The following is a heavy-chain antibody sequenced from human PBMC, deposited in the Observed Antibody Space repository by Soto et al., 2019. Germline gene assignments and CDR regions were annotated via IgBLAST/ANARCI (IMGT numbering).Heavy chain of an antibody. Sequence: GGSLRLSCAASGFTFSSYAMHWVRQAPGKGLEWVAVISYDGSNKYYADSVKGRFTISRDNSKNTLYLQMNSLRAEDTAVYYCARDAYCSTPRCNDGMDVWGQGTTVTVSS. D-gene: IGHD2-2*01. V-gene: IGHV3-30-3*01. CDR3: ARDAYCSTPRCNDGMDV. CDR1: GFTFSSYA. J-gene: IGHJ6*02. CDR2: ISYDGSNK.